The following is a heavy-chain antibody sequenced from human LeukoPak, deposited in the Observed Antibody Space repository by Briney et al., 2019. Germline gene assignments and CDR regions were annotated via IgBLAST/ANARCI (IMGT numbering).Heavy chain of an antibody. CDR1: GGSISSSSYY. D-gene: IGHD3-10*01. J-gene: IGHJ6*02. Sequence: SETLSLTCTVSGGSISSSSYYWGWIRQPPGKGLEWIGYIYYSGSTNYNPSLKSRVTISVDTSKNQFSLKLSSVTAADTAVYYCARLALFYGMDVWGQGTTVTVSS. CDR2: IYYSGST. V-gene: IGHV4-61*05. CDR3: ARLALFYGMDV.